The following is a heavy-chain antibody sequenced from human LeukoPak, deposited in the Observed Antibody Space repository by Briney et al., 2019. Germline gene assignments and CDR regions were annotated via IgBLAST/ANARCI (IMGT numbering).Heavy chain of an antibody. CDR3: ARGNTQSLGELSLYRWFDP. Sequence: PSQTLSLTCTVSGGSISSGDYYWSWIRQPPGKGLEWIGYIYYSTSTYCNPSLKSRVTISVDTSKNQFSLKLSSVTAADTAVYYCARGNTQSLGELSLYRWFDPWGQGTLVTVSS. V-gene: IGHV4-30-4*01. CDR2: IYYSTST. CDR1: GGSISSGDYY. D-gene: IGHD3-16*02. J-gene: IGHJ5*02.